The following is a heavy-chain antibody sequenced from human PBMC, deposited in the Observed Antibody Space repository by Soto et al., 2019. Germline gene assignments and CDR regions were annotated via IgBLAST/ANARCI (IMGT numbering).Heavy chain of an antibody. CDR1: GFTFSTYS. D-gene: IGHD5-12*01. Sequence: PGGSLRLSCAASGFTFSTYSMNWVRQAPGKGLEWISHISSSSSNIYYADSAKGRFTISRDNAKNSLYLQMNSLRDEDTAVYYCAKGRDGYNYYFDYWGQGTPVTVSS. V-gene: IGHV3-48*02. CDR3: AKGRDGYNYYFDY. J-gene: IGHJ4*02. CDR2: ISSSSSNI.